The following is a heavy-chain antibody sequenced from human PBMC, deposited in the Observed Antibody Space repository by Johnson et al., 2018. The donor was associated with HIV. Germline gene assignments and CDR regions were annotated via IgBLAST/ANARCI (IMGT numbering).Heavy chain of an antibody. CDR1: GFTFDDYA. D-gene: IGHD3-10*01. Sequence: VQLVEYGGGLVQPGRSLRLSCTASGFTFDDYAMHWVRQAPGKGLEWVSGISWNSGSIAYADSVKGRFTISRDNAKNSLYLQMNNLRVEDTALYYCRSSENYYFERDIWGQGTMVTVSS. V-gene: IGHV3-9*01. CDR3: RSSENYYFERDI. J-gene: IGHJ3*02. CDR2: ISWNSGSI.